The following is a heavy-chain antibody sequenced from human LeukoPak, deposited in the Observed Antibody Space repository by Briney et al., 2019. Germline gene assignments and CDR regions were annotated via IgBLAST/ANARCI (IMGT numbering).Heavy chain of an antibody. CDR1: GFTFNSYA. J-gene: IGHJ5*02. CDR3: ARTSGYSSGSYPS. CDR2: ISSTGSST. D-gene: IGHD6-19*01. Sequence: SGGSLRLSCAASGFTFNSYAMNWVRQAPGKGLEWVSGISSTGSSTYYADSVKGRFSIPRDNSKNTLFLQMNSLRAEDTAVYYCARTSGYSSGSYPSWGQGTLVTVSS. V-gene: IGHV3-23*01.